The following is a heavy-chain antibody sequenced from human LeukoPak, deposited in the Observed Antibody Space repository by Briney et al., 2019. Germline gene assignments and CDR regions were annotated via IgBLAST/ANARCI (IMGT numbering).Heavy chain of an antibody. D-gene: IGHD4-17*01. CDR3: ARDPYNGYYGDDYYYYMDV. V-gene: IGHV3-48*03. CDR1: GFTFSSYH. Sequence: GGSLRLSCEVSGFTFSSYHMNWVRQAPGKGLEWVSSIGSSGSTIYYADSVKGRFTISRDNAKNSLSLQMNSLRAEDTAVYYCARDPYNGYYGDDYYYYMDVWGKGTTVTISS. J-gene: IGHJ6*03. CDR2: IGSSGSTI.